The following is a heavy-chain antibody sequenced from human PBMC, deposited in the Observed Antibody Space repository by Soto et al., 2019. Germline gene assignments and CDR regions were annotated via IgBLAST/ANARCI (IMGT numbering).Heavy chain of an antibody. CDR1: GGTFSSYP. CDR2: IIPIFGIV. CDR3: ASTRTTGTTKGYDY. D-gene: IGHD1-1*01. J-gene: IGHJ4*02. V-gene: IGHV1-69*01. Sequence: QVQLVQSGAEVKKPGSSVKVSCKASGGTFSSYPLSWVRQAPGQGLEWMGGIIPIFGIVNSAQKFQGRVSITADESTSTDFMELTSLTSEDTAVYYCASTRTTGTTKGYDYWGQGTLVTVSS.